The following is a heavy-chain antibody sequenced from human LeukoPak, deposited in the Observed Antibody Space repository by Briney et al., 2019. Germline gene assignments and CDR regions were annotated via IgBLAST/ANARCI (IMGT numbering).Heavy chain of an antibody. CDR1: GFNFSTNG. Sequence: GGPLRLSCEASGFNFSTNGMHWVRQAPGKGLEWVSFIRFDGTKTFYGDSVRGRFTISRDNSKNTLYLQLSSLRGDDTAVYYCARDFDDVSGNYYYIPDYWGQGTLVTVSS. CDR3: ARDFDDVSGNYYYIPDY. CDR2: IRFDGTKT. J-gene: IGHJ4*02. V-gene: IGHV3-30*02. D-gene: IGHD3-10*01.